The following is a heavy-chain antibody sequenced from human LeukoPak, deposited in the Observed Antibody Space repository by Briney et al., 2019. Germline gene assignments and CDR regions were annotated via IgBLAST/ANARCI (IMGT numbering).Heavy chain of an antibody. D-gene: IGHD3-3*01. V-gene: IGHV1-69*13. CDR3: ARDRIRFLEWLARNYYYYYGMDV. CDR2: IIPIFGTA. J-gene: IGHJ6*02. CDR1: GGTFSSYA. Sequence: GASVKVSCKASGGTFSSYAISWVRQAPGQGLEWMGGIIPIFGTANYAQKFQGRVTITADESTSTAYMELSSLRSEDTAVYYCARDRIRFLEWLARNYYYYYGMDVWGQGTTVTVSS.